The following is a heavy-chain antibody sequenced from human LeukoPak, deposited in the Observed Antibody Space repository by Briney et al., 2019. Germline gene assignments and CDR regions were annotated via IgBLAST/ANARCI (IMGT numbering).Heavy chain of an antibody. Sequence: ASVKVSCKASGYSFTGYYMHWVRQAPGQGLEWMGRINPNSGGTNYAQNFQGRVTMTRDTSISKAYMELSRLRSDATAVYYGARGDIVVVVAARNWFDPWGQGTLVTVSS. CDR2: INPNSGGT. D-gene: IGHD2-15*01. CDR1: GYSFTGYY. CDR3: ARGDIVVVVAARNWFDP. V-gene: IGHV1-2*06. J-gene: IGHJ5*02.